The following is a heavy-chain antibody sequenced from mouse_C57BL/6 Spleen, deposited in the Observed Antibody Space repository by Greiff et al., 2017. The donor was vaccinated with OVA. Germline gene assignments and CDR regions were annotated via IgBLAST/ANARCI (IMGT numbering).Heavy chain of an antibody. CDR2: ISYDGSN. CDR3: ARGATGAWFAY. V-gene: IGHV3-6*01. Sequence: EVQLQESGPGLVKPSQSLSLTCSVTGYSITSGYYWNWIRQLPGNKLELMGYISYDGSNNYNPSLKNRISITRDTSKNQFFLKLNSVTTEDTATYYCARGATGAWFAYWGQGTLVTVSA. J-gene: IGHJ3*01. CDR1: GYSITSGYY. D-gene: IGHD3-1*01.